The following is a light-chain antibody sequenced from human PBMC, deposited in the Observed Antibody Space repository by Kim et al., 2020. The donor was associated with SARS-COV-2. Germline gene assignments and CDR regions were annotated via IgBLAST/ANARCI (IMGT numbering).Light chain of an antibody. J-gene: IGLJ1*01. CDR2: AVS. V-gene: IGLV2-11*01. CDR1: SSDVGGYNY. Sequence: QSALTQPRSVSGSPGQSVTISCTGTSSDVGGYNYVSWYQLHPGKAPKLMIYAVSKRPSGVPDCFSGSKSGNTASLTISGLQAEDEADYYCCSYTGTDPSKVFGTGTKVTVL. CDR3: CSYTGTDPSKV.